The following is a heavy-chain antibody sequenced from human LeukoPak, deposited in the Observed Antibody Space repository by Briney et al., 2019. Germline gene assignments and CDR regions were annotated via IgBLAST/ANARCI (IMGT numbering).Heavy chain of an antibody. V-gene: IGHV1-2*02. CDR3: ARTKKYSSSSFDY. CDR2: INPNSGGT. CDR1: GYTFTSYG. J-gene: IGHJ4*02. D-gene: IGHD6-13*01. Sequence: ASVKVSCKASGYTFTSYGISWVRQAPGQGLEWMGWINPNSGGTNYAQKFQGRVTMTRDTSISTAYMELSRLRSDDTAVYYCARTKKYSSSSFDYWGQGTLVTVSS.